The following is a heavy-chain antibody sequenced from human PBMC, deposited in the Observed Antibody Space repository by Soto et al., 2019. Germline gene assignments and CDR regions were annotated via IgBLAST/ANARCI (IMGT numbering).Heavy chain of an antibody. V-gene: IGHV3-30-3*01. CDR3: ARDSDGPGTYYFDY. CDR1: GFTFSSYA. D-gene: IGHD1-1*01. CDR2: ISYDGSNK. Sequence: GGSLRLSCAASGFTFSSYAMHWVRQAPGKGLEWVAVISYDGSNKYYADSVKGRFTISRDNSKNTLYLQMNSLRAEDTAVYYCARDSDGPGTYYFDYWGQGTLVTVSS. J-gene: IGHJ4*02.